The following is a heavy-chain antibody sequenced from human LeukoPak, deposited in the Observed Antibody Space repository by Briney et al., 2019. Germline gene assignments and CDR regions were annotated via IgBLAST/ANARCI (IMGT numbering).Heavy chain of an antibody. J-gene: IGHJ3*02. V-gene: IGHV4-61*02. CDR3: ARASPPMVREGDAFDI. D-gene: IGHD3-10*01. CDR2: IYTSGST. Sequence: SETLSLTCTVSGGSISSGSYYWSWIRQPAGKGLEWIGRIYTSGSTNYNPSLKSRVTISVDTSKNQFSLKLSSVTAADTAVYYCARASPPMVREGDAFDIWGQGTMVTVSS. CDR1: GGSISSGSYY.